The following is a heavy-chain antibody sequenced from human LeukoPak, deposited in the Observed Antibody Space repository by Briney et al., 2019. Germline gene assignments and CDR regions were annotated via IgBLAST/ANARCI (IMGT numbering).Heavy chain of an antibody. J-gene: IGHJ3*02. CDR1: GGSISSYY. D-gene: IGHD5-24*01. CDR3: ARVAMATIGVGAFDI. CDR2: IYYSGST. V-gene: IGHV4-59*01. Sequence: SETLSLTCTVSGGSISSYYWTWIRQPPGKGLEWIGYIYYSGSTNYNPSLKSRVSISVDTSKSQFSLKLSSVTAADTAVYYCARVAMATIGVGAFDIWGQGTVVTVSS.